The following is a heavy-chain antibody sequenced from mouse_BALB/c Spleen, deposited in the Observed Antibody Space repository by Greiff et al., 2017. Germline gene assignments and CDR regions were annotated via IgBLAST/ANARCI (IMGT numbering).Heavy chain of an antibody. J-gene: IGHJ4*01. Sequence: QVQLQQSGAELAKPGASVKMSCKASGYTFTSYWMHWVKQRPGQGLEWIGYINPSTGYTEYKQKFKDKATLTADKSSSTAYMQLSSLTSEDSAVYYCARRSYYAMDYWGQGTSVTVSS. CDR3: ARRSYYAMDY. CDR2: INPSTGYT. V-gene: IGHV1-7*01. CDR1: GYTFTSYW.